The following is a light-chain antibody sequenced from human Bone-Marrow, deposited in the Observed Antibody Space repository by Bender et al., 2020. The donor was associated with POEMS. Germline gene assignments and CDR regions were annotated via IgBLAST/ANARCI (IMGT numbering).Light chain of an antibody. Sequence: SYVLTQPPSVSVAPGQTARITCGGNNLGSKSVHWYQQRSGQAPVMVVKEDSDRPSGIPERFSGSNSGNTATLTVSRVEAGDEADYYCQVWDSSSDHPVVFGGGTKVTVL. CDR2: EDS. CDR3: QVWDSSSDHPVV. V-gene: IGLV3-21*02. J-gene: IGLJ2*01. CDR1: NLGSKS.